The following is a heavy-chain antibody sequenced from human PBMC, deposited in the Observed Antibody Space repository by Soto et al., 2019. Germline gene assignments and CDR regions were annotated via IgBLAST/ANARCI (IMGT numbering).Heavy chain of an antibody. CDR3: ARDVYDSSGYYLEYFQH. D-gene: IGHD3-22*01. CDR2: IYSGGST. Sequence: GGSLRLSCAASGFTVSSNYMSWVRQAPGKGLEWVSVIYSGGSTYYADSVKGKFTISRDNSKNTLYLQMNSLRAEDTAVYYCARDVYDSSGYYLEYFQHWGQGTLVTVSS. V-gene: IGHV3-66*01. CDR1: GFTVSSNY. J-gene: IGHJ1*01.